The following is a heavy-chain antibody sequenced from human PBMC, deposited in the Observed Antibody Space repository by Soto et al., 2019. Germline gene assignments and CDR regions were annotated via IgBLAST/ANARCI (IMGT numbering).Heavy chain of an antibody. CDR3: ASGKSQMSQDRMGFYYYMDV. CDR2: VIPLLDAS. V-gene: IGHV1-69*08. Sequence: QVQLVQSGAEVKTPGSSVRISCAASGATFNDYTFTWVRRAPGQGLEWMGRVIPLLDASNYAEKFQDRVTITADRSTSTVYMGLSGLKSEDSAIYYCASGKSQMSQDRMGFYYYMDVWGKGTTVTVSS. J-gene: IGHJ6*03. CDR1: GATFNDYT. D-gene: IGHD2-15*01.